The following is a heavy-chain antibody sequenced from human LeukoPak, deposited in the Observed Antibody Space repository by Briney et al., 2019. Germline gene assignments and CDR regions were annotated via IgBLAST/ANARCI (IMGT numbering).Heavy chain of an antibody. D-gene: IGHD6-13*01. Sequence: PSETLSLTCTVSGGSISSSTYYWGWIRQPPGKGLEWIGHIYFSESTSYNPSLKSRVTISVDTSKNHFSLKLTSVTAADTAVYYCARRVRKQQLIPRDAFDIWGQGTMVTVSS. J-gene: IGHJ3*02. CDR3: ARRVRKQQLIPRDAFDI. CDR1: GGSISSSTYY. CDR2: IYFSEST. V-gene: IGHV4-39*02.